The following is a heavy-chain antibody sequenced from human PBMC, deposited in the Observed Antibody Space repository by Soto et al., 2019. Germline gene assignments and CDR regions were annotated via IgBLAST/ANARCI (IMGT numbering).Heavy chain of an antibody. V-gene: IGHV1-69*01. J-gene: IGHJ6*02. D-gene: IGHD2-2*01. CDR3: AKPQGSSTSLDIYDYYDYGMDV. CDR2: IIPISEPT. Sequence: QVQLVQSGAEVKKPGSSVKVSCKASGGTFSSYAISWVRQAPGQGLEWMGGIIPISEPTNYAQKFKGRVTITDDESKSPAYMELSSLRSEDTAVHYCAKPQGSSTSLDIYDYYDYGMDVWGQGTTVTVSS. CDR1: GGTFSSYA.